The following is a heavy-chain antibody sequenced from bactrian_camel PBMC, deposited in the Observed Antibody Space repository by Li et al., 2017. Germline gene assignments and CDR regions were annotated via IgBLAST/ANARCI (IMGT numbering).Heavy chain of an antibody. D-gene: IGHD1*01. CDR3: AADEGLWSGTGECARFIY. J-gene: IGHJ4*01. CDR2: IDSDGTT. CDR1: GVTYGGYC. Sequence: VQLVESGGGSVQAGGSLRLSCAASGVTYGGYCMGWFRQAPGQEPEEVAAIDSDGTTTYADSVKGRFTVSKDNAKNTLILQMNNLKPEDTAMYYCAADEGLWSGTGECARFIYWGQGTQVTFS. V-gene: IGHV3S55*01.